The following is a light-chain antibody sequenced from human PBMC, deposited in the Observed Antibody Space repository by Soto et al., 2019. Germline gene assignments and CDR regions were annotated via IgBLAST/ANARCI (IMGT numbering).Light chain of an antibody. Sequence: QSALTQPPSASGSSGQSVTISCSGTSSDVGAYNYVSWYRQHPGKAPKLMIYEVTKRPSGVSNRFSGSKSGNTASLTISGLQAEDETDYYCFSYTSSGTYVFGTGTKLTVL. CDR3: FSYTSSGTYV. J-gene: IGLJ1*01. CDR1: SSDVGAYNY. CDR2: EVT. V-gene: IGLV2-14*01.